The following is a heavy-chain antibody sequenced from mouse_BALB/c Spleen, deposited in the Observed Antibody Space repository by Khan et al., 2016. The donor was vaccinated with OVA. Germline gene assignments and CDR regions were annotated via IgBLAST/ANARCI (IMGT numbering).Heavy chain of an antibody. Sequence: EVQLVESGPGLVKPSQSLSLTCTVTGYSITSDYAWNWIRQFPGNKLEWLGYISYSGNTKYNPSLKSRISVTRDTSKNQFFLQLNSVTTEDTATYYCARVHGGDFDYWGQGTTLIVSS. CDR3: ARVHGGDFDY. CDR1: GYSITSDYA. CDR2: ISYSGNT. V-gene: IGHV3-2*02. J-gene: IGHJ2*01.